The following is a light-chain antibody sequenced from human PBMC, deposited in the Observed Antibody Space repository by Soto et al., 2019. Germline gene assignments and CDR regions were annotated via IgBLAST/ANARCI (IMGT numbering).Light chain of an antibody. CDR1: QSISSY. J-gene: IGKJ3*01. CDR3: QQIYSTPFT. V-gene: IGKV1-39*01. Sequence: DIQMTQSPSSLSASVGDRVTITCRASQSISSYLNWYQQKPGKAPKLLIYAASRLQSGVPSRFRGSGSGTDFNLTISSLQPEDFATYYCQQIYSTPFTFGPGTKVDIK. CDR2: AAS.